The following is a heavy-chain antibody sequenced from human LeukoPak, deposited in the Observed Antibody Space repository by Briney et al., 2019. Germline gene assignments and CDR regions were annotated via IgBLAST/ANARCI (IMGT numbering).Heavy chain of an antibody. V-gene: IGHV4-61*01. J-gene: IGHJ4*02. CDR3: ARENPSGYYNRPIDY. CDR2: IYYSGSI. D-gene: IGHD3-22*01. CDR1: GGSIINSYYH. Sequence: SETLSLTCTVSGGSIINSYYHWGWIRQPPGKGLEWIGDIYYSGSIKYNPSLKSRVTMSVDTSKNQFSLKLSSVTAADTAIYYCARENPSGYYNRPIDYWGQGTLVTVSS.